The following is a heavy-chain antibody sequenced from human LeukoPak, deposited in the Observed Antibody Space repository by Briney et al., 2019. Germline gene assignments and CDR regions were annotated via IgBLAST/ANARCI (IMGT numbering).Heavy chain of an antibody. V-gene: IGHV1-46*01. CDR3: AREGYCSGGSCYPPLMGFGWYYFDY. Sequence: ASVKVSCKASGYTFTSYYMHWVRQAPGQGLEWMGIINPSGGSTSYAQKFQGRVTMTRDMSTSTVYMELSSLRSEDTAVYYCAREGYCSGGSCYPPLMGFGWYYFDYWGQGTLVTVSS. CDR2: INPSGGST. CDR1: GYTFTSYY. D-gene: IGHD2-15*01. J-gene: IGHJ4*02.